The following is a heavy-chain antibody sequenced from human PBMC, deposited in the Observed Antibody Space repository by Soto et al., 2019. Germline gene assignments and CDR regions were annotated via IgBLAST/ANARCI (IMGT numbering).Heavy chain of an antibody. V-gene: IGHV3-33*01. CDR1: GFTFSSYG. D-gene: IGHD4-17*01. J-gene: IGHJ4*02. CDR2: IWYDGSNK. CDR3: ARDYGDYVAVDY. Sequence: QVQLVESGGGVVQPGRSLRLSCAASGFTFSSYGMHWVRQAPGKGLEWVAVIWYDGSNKYYADSVKGRFTISRDNSKNTLYLHMNSLRAEDTAVYYCARDYGDYVAVDYWGQGTLVTVSS.